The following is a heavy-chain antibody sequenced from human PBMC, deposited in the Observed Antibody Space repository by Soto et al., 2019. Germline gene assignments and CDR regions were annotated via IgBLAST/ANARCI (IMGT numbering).Heavy chain of an antibody. V-gene: IGHV1-18*01. CDR2: INTYNGNT. CDR3: ARDLLYSTRSTVRFDI. J-gene: IGHJ3*02. D-gene: IGHD6-13*01. Sequence: VQLVQSGVEVKKPGASVKVSCKASGYTFTSHGISWVRQAPGQGLEWMGWINTYNGNTNYAQKVQGSVTMTTETPTSTAYRELISLRSDDTAVYYCARDLLYSTRSTVRFDIWGQGTMLTVSS. CDR1: GYTFTSHG.